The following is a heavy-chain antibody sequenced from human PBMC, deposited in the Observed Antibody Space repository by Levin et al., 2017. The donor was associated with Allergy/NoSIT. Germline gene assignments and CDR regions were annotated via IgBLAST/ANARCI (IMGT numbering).Heavy chain of an antibody. CDR1: GGTFSSYA. J-gene: IGHJ3*02. D-gene: IGHD5-12*01. V-gene: IGHV1-69*13. CDR3: ARGGTRYSGYDPRLDAFDI. Sequence: SVKVSCKASGGTFSSYAISWVRQAPGQGLEWMGGIIPIFGTANYAQKFQGRVTITADESTSTAYMELSSLRSEDTAVYYCARGGTRYSGYDPRLDAFDIWGQGTMVTVSS. CDR2: IIPIFGTA.